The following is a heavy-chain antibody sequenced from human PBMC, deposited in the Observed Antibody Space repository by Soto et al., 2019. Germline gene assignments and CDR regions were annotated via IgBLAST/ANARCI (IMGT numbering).Heavy chain of an antibody. J-gene: IGHJ4*02. Sequence: SLRLSCAASGFPFSSYVMSWVRQAPGKGLEWVSGISGGGSNTFYADSAKGRFTISRDNSKNTLLLQMNSLGAEDTAVYYCAKDSNKYSSSLRGRYFDYWGQGIGVTVSS. CDR1: GFPFSSYV. CDR3: AKDSNKYSSSLRGRYFDY. D-gene: IGHD4-4*01. V-gene: IGHV3-23*01. CDR2: ISGGGSNT.